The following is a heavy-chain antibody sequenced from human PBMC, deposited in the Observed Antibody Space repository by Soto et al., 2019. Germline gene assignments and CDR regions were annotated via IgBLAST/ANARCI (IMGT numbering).Heavy chain of an antibody. CDR3: AKEGYTAMELYYYYGMDV. CDR1: GYTFTSYA. Sequence: GSVKVSCKASGYTFTSYAMHWVRQAPGQRLEWMGWINAGNGNTKYSQKFQGRVTITRDTSASTAYMELNSLRAEDTAVYYCAKEGYTAMELYYYYGMDVWGQGTTVTVSS. D-gene: IGHD5-18*01. J-gene: IGHJ6*02. V-gene: IGHV1-3*01. CDR2: INAGNGNT.